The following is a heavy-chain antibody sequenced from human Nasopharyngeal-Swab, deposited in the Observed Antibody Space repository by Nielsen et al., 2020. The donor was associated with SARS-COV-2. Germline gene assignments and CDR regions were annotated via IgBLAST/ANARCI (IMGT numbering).Heavy chain of an antibody. V-gene: IGHV1-69*01. D-gene: IGHD5-12*01. Sequence: WVRQAPGQGLEWMGGIIPIFGTANYAQKFQGRVTITADESTSTAYMELSSLRSEDMAVYYCARWGIVATGSYYYYGMDVWGQGTTVTVSS. J-gene: IGHJ6*02. CDR2: IIPIFGTA. CDR3: ARWGIVATGSYYYYGMDV.